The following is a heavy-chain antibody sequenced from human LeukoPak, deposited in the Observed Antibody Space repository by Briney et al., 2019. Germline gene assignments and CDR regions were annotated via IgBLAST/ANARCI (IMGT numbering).Heavy chain of an antibody. CDR3: ARKYTTSYYSVDY. CDR2: ISHDGSQE. CDR1: GGSINRSYW. Sequence: ALSLTCAVSGGSINRSYWWSWVRQPPGKGLEWVTFISHDGSQEHYADSVKGRFTISRDNSKQTVYLQMNSLKSEDTALYYCARKYTTSYYSVDYWGQGSLVTVSS. J-gene: IGHJ4*02. D-gene: IGHD2-2*01. V-gene: IGHV3-30*03.